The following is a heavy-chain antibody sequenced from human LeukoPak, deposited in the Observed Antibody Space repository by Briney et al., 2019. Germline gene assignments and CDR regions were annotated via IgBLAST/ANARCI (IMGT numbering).Heavy chain of an antibody. Sequence: PPGRSLRLSCAASRFTFSTYGMHWVRQAPGKGLEWVAVISYDGSNKYYADSVKGRFTISRDNSKNTLYLQMNSLRAEDTAVYYCARDNVGATGFDYWGQGTLVTVSS. CDR2: ISYDGSNK. V-gene: IGHV3-30*03. CDR3: ARDNVGATGFDY. CDR1: RFTFSTYG. J-gene: IGHJ4*02. D-gene: IGHD1-26*01.